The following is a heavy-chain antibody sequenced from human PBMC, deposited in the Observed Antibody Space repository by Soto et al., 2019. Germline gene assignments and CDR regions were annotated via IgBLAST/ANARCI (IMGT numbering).Heavy chain of an antibody. CDR1: EFRFDDYP. J-gene: IGHJ3*02. CDR2: ISWNSGSI. CDR3: AKDMSREYYDILWGGDAFDI. Sequence: GGSLRLSGAAAEFRFDDYPMHWVRQAPGKGLEWVSGISWNSGSIGYADSVKGRFTISRDNAKNSLYLQMNSLRAEDTALYYCAKDMSREYYDILWGGDAFDIWGQGTMVTVSS. V-gene: IGHV3-9*01. D-gene: IGHD3-9*01.